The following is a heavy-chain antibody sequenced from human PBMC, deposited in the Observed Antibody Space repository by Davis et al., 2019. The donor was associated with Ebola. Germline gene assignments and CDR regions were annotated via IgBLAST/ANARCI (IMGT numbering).Heavy chain of an antibody. D-gene: IGHD4/OR15-4a*01. CDR2: IDPKSGGT. CDR3: ARDLGYHANYLAAY. CDR1: GYNFAGYC. Sequence: ASVTVSCKASGYNFAGYCIHWVRQAPGQGLEWMGWIDPKSGGTVYAQKFQGRVTITRDTSISTAYMELNSLKFDDTAVYYCARDLGYHANYLAAYWGQGTQVAVSS. J-gene: IGHJ4*02. V-gene: IGHV1-2*02.